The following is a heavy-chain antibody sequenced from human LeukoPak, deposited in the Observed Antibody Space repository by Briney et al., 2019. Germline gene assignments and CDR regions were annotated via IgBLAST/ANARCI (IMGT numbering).Heavy chain of an antibody. CDR3: ARGTTNGYGDYGLFDY. Sequence: SETLSLTCTVSGGSISSYYWSWIRQPPGKGLEWIGYIYYSGSTNYNPSLKSRVTISVDTSKNQFSLKLSSVTAADTAVYYCARGTTNGYGDYGLFDYWGQGTLVTVSS. V-gene: IGHV4-59*01. CDR1: GGSISSYY. CDR2: IYYSGST. J-gene: IGHJ4*02. D-gene: IGHD4-17*01.